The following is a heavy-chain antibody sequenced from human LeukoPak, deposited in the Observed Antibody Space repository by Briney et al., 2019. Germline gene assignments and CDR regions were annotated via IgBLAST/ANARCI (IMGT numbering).Heavy chain of an antibody. CDR1: GFTFSSYS. D-gene: IGHD2-15*01. J-gene: IGHJ5*02. CDR3: ARDIPTHCSGGSCHGTPWFDP. Sequence: GGSLRLSGAASGFTFSSYSMNWVRQAPGKGLEWVSSISSSSSYIYYADSVKGRFTISRDNAKNSLYLQMNSLRAEDTAVYYCARDIPTHCSGGSCHGTPWFDPWGQGTLVTVSS. CDR2: ISSSSSYI. V-gene: IGHV3-21*01.